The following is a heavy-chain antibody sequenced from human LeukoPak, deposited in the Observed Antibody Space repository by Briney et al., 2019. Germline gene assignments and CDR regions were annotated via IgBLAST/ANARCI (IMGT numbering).Heavy chain of an antibody. V-gene: IGHV4-59*01. J-gene: IGHJ4*02. CDR3: ARDVGYSSFDY. CDR1: GGSISSYY. Sequence: SETLSLTCTVSGGSISSYYWSWIRQPPGKGLEWIGYIYYSGSTNYNPSLKSRVTISVDTSKNQFSLKLSSVTAADTAVYYCARDVGYSSFDYWGQGTLVTASS. D-gene: IGHD6-19*01. CDR2: IYYSGST.